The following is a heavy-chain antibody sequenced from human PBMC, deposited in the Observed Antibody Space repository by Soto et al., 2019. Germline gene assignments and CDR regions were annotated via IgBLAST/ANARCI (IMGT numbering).Heavy chain of an antibody. CDR2: IYHSGST. CDR3: ARAPGYFDY. V-gene: IGHV4-59*01. CDR1: GGSINNYY. Sequence: SETLSLTCTVSGGSINNYYWSWIRQPPGKGLEWIGYIYHSGSTNYNPSLKSRITMSVETSKNQFSLKLNSVTSADTAMYYCARAPGYFDYWGLGILVTV. J-gene: IGHJ4*02.